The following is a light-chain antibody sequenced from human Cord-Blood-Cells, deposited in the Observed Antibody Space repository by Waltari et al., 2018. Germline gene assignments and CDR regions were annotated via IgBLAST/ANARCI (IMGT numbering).Light chain of an antibody. CDR2: DVS. Sequence: QSALTQPRSVSGSPGQSVPISCTGTRSDVRGYNSDSWYQQHPGKAPKLMIYDVSKRPSGVPDRFSGSKSGNSASLTISGLQAEDEADYYCCSYAGSYTFVFGTGTKVTVL. J-gene: IGLJ1*01. CDR1: RSDVRGYNS. CDR3: CSYAGSYTFV. V-gene: IGLV2-11*01.